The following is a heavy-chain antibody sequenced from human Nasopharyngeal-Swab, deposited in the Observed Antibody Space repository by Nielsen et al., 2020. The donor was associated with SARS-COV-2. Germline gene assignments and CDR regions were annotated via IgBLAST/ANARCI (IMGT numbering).Heavy chain of an antibody. Sequence: YLRLACADSGLAINNCELHWVSKDPVKRKAWVSSISSSSSYIYYADSVKGRFTISRDNAKNSLYLQMNSLRAEDTAVYYCARDGLDYDFWSAYFMDVWGQGTTVTVSS. V-gene: IGHV3-21*01. J-gene: IGHJ6*02. CDR2: ISSSSSYI. CDR3: ARDGLDYDFWSAYFMDV. D-gene: IGHD3-3*01. CDR1: GLAINNCE.